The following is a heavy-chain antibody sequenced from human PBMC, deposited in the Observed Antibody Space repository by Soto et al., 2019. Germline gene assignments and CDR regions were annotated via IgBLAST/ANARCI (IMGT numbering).Heavy chain of an antibody. Sequence: ASVKVSCKASGYTFTSYAMHWVRQAPGQRLEWMGWINAGNGITKYSQKFQGRVTITRDTSASTAYMELSSLRSEDTAVYYCARDLSDFWSGYSDYWGQGTLVTVSS. CDR3: ARDLSDFWSGYSDY. J-gene: IGHJ4*02. CDR2: INAGNGIT. CDR1: GYTFTSYA. D-gene: IGHD3-3*01. V-gene: IGHV1-3*01.